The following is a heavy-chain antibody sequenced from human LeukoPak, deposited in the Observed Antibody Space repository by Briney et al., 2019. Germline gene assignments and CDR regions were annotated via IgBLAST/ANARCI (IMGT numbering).Heavy chain of an antibody. CDR3: ATSISATGEALDY. D-gene: IGHD6-13*01. J-gene: IGHJ4*02. V-gene: IGHV3-30*03. Sequence: GRSLRLSCAASGFTFSSYGMHWVRQAPGKGLEWVAIISHDGTNKYYADSVKGRFTVSRDNSKDALYLQMNSLRVEDTAVHYCATSISATGEALDYWGQGTLVTVSS. CDR1: GFTFSSYG. CDR2: ISHDGTNK.